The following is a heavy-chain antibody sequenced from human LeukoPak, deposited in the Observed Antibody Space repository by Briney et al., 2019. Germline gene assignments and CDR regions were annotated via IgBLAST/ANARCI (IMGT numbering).Heavy chain of an antibody. V-gene: IGHV4-34*01. CDR3: ARYREYCSGGSCYRYYYYYMDV. CDR1: GRPYSGYY. J-gene: IGHJ6*03. Sequence: SDTVSLLCAVCGRPYSGYYWRWMRDPRGKAREGIGEIYHWGSPKHNPSLKSRVTISVVTSKNQSSMKLCSVTATDTAVYYWARYREYCSGGSCYRYYYYYMDVWGKGTTVTVSS. CDR2: IYHWGSP. D-gene: IGHD2-15*01.